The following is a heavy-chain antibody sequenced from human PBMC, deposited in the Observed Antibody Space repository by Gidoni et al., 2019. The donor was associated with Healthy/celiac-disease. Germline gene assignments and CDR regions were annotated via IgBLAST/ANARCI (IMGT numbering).Heavy chain of an antibody. Sequence: QVQLVQSGAEVKKPGASVKVSCQVSGYTLTELSMHWVRQAPGKGLEWMGGFDPEDGETIYAQKFQGRVTMTEDTSTDTAYMELSSLRSEDTAVYYCATDLLPYYDSSGYYYRWGQGTLVTVSS. V-gene: IGHV1-24*01. CDR3: ATDLLPYYDSSGYYYR. CDR1: GYTLTELS. J-gene: IGHJ5*02. CDR2: FDPEDGET. D-gene: IGHD3-22*01.